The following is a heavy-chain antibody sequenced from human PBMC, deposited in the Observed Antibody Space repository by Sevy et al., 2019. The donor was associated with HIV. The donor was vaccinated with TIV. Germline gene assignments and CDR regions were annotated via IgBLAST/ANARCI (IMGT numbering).Heavy chain of an antibody. CDR3: AKVITIFGVVSSGRVGDGMDV. D-gene: IGHD3-3*01. J-gene: IGHJ6*02. V-gene: IGHV3-30*02. Sequence: GGSRLSCAASGFTFSSYGMHWVRQAPGKGLEWVAFIRYDGSNKYYADSVKGRFTISRDNSKNTLYLQMNSLRAEDTAVYYCAKVITIFGVVSSGRVGDGMDVWGQGTTVTVSS. CDR2: IRYDGSNK. CDR1: GFTFSSYG.